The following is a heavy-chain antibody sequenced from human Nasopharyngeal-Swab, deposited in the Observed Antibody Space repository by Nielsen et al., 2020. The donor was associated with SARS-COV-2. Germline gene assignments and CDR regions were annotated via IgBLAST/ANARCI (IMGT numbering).Heavy chain of an antibody. J-gene: IGHJ6*02. CDR1: GFTFSSYA. CDR2: ISGSGGST. D-gene: IGHD4-17*01. V-gene: IGHV3-23*01. Sequence: GGSLRLSCAASGFTFSSYAMSWVRQAPGKGLEWVSAISGSGGSTYYADSVKGRFTISRDNSKNTLYLQMNSLRAEDTAVYYCAKDGLREGYYYGMDVWGQGTTVTVSS. CDR3: AKDGLREGYYYGMDV.